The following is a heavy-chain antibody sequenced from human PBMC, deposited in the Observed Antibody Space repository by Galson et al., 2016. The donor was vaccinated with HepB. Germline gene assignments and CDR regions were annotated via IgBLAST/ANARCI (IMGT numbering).Heavy chain of an antibody. Sequence: QSGAEVTKPGESLRISCKGSGYRFTNYWINWVRQMPGKGLEWMGRIDLSDSYTNYSPSFQGHVTISADRSSSSVYLQWISLKASDTGLYYCARLDCSGCSCYNAYFDYWGHGTLVTVSS. CDR3: ARLDCSGCSCYNAYFDY. CDR1: GYRFTNYW. V-gene: IGHV5-10-1*01. J-gene: IGHJ4*01. CDR2: IDLSDSYT. D-gene: IGHD2-15*01.